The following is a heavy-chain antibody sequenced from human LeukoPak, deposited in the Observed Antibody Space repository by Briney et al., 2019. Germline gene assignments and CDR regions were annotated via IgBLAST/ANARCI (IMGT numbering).Heavy chain of an antibody. CDR3: AKDPRLLRFLEWLSNLDY. J-gene: IGHJ4*02. Sequence: GGSLRLSCAASGFTFSSYAMSWVRQAPGKGLEWVSAISGSGGSTYYADSVKGRFTISRDNSKNTLYLQMNSLRAEDTAVYYCAKDPRLLRFLEWLSNLDYWGQGTLVTVSS. CDR2: ISGSGGST. D-gene: IGHD3-3*01. CDR1: GFTFSSYA. V-gene: IGHV3-23*01.